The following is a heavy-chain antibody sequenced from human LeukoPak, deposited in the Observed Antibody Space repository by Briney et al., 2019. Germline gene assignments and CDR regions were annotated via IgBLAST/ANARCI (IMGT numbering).Heavy chain of an antibody. D-gene: IGHD3-22*01. CDR2: IHSGDST. CDR1: GFTVGSNY. V-gene: IGHV3-53*01. J-gene: IGHJ4*02. Sequence: GGSLGLSCAASGFTVGSNYMSWVRQAPGKGLEWVSGIHSGDSTYYADSVKGRITISRDNSKNMLYLQMNSLRAEDTAVYHCARASGGYYDSSGSFDYWGQGTLVTVSS. CDR3: ARASGGYYDSSGSFDY.